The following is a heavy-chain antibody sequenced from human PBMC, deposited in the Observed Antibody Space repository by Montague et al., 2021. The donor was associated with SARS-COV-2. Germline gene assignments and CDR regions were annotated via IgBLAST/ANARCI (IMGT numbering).Heavy chain of an antibody. Sequence: SETLSLTCTVSGGSISNYYWSWIRQSPGKGLEWIAYMYYSGSTKYNPSLKSRATISVDTSKNQFSLTLISMTAADTAVYYCARARRGTIFGVFGDYYGMDIWGQGTTVTVS. CDR1: GGSISNYY. V-gene: IGHV4-59*01. D-gene: IGHD3-3*01. CDR3: ARARRGTIFGVFGDYYGMDI. CDR2: MYYSGST. J-gene: IGHJ6*02.